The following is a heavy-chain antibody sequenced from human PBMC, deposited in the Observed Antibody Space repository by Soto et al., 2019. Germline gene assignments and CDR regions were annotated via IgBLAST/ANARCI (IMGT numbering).Heavy chain of an antibody. CDR3: ASRPADVDYDGVFDY. CDR2: IKQDGSEK. V-gene: IGHV3-7*03. D-gene: IGHD4-17*01. CDR1: GFMFSTLW. J-gene: IGHJ4*02. Sequence: EVQLVESGGGLVQPGGSLRLSCSASGFMFSTLWMSWVRQAPGKGLEWGANIKQDGSEKFYVDSVKGRFTISRDNAKNSLFLQMNSLRVEDTAVYYCASRPADVDYDGVFDYWGQGTLVTVSS.